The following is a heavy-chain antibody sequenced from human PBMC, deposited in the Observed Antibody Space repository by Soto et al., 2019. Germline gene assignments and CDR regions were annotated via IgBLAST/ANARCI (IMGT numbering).Heavy chain of an antibody. CDR2: IIPIFGTA. CDR3: ARHIVVVPAAIGYYYGMDV. Sequence: SVKVSCKASGGTFSSYAISWVRQAPGQGLEWMGGIIPIFGTANYAQKFQGRVTITADESTSTAYMELSSLRSEDTAVYYCARHIVVVPAAIGYYYGMDVWGQGTTVTVSS. J-gene: IGHJ6*02. CDR1: GGTFSSYA. D-gene: IGHD2-2*01. V-gene: IGHV1-69*13.